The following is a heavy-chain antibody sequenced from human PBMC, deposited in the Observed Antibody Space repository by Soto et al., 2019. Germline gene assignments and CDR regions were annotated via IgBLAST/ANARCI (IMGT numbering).Heavy chain of an antibody. CDR1: GFIFSSSW. J-gene: IGHJ6*02. CDR3: ARQSLLKSIPIYGYYYYAMDV. Sequence: EVQLVESGGGLVLPGGSPRLSCAASGFIFSSSWMTWVRQAPGKGLEWVANIKPDGSEVYYADSMKGRFTISRDNPRNSLYLQMSSLRAEDTAVYYCARQSLLKSIPIYGYYYYAMDVWGQGITVIVSS. D-gene: IGHD3-3*01. CDR2: IKPDGSEV. V-gene: IGHV3-7*03.